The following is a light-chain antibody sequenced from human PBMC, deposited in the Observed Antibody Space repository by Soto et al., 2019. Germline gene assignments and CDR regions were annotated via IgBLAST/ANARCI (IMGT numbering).Light chain of an antibody. CDR3: QQYYSTLLT. V-gene: IGKV4-1*01. CDR2: WAS. J-gene: IGKJ4*01. Sequence: DIVMTQSPDSLAVSLGEGATINCKSSQSVLYSSNNKNYLAWYQQKPGQPPKLLIYWASTRESGVPDRFSGSGSGTDFTLTISSLQAEDVAVYYCQQYYSTLLTFGRGTKVEIK. CDR1: QSVLYSSNNKNY.